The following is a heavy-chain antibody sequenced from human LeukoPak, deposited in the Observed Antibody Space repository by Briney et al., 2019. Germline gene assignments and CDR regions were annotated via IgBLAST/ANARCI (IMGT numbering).Heavy chain of an antibody. CDR3: ARDARVQKWFGELLKTTTYYFDY. V-gene: IGHV4-4*07. D-gene: IGHD3-10*01. CDR1: GGSISSYY. CDR2: IYTSGST. Sequence: NPSETLSLTCTVSGGSISSYYWSWIRQPAGKGLEWIGRIYTSGSTNYNPSLKSRVTMSVDTSKNQFSLKLSSVTAADTAVYYCARDARVQKWFGELLKTTTYYFDYWGQGTLVTVSS. J-gene: IGHJ4*02.